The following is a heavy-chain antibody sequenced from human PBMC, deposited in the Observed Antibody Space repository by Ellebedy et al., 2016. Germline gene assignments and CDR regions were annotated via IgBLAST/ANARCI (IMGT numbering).Heavy chain of an antibody. CDR3: AGRDTGAVGAYEM. J-gene: IGHJ3*02. CDR2: LYPSGSA. V-gene: IGHV4-4*07. CDR1: GGSITKFY. D-gene: IGHD1-1*01. Sequence: SETLSLXXNVSGGSITKFYWSWIRQSAGTGLEWIGRLYPSGSATYNPSLKSRVFISVDTSKNQFSLKLSSVTAADTAVYYCAGRDTGAVGAYEMWGHGTTVIVSS.